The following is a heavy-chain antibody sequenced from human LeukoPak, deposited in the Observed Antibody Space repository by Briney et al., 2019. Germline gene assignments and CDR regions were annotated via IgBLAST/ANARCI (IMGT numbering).Heavy chain of an antibody. CDR1: GYTFTGYY. D-gene: IGHD4-17*01. CDR3: RIQYGDYARYFDY. CDR2: INPNSGGT. Sequence: ASVKVSCKASGYTFTGYYMHWVRQAPGQGLEWMGWINPNSGGTNYAQKFQGRVTMTRDTSISTAYMELSRLRSDDTAVYYCRIQYGDYARYFDYWGQGTLVTVSS. J-gene: IGHJ4*02. V-gene: IGHV1-2*02.